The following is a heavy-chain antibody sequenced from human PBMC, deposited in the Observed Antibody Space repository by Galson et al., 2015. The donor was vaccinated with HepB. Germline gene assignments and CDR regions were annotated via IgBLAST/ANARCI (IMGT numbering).Heavy chain of an antibody. J-gene: IGHJ6*02. V-gene: IGHV1-18*01. D-gene: IGHD2-2*01. Sequence: SVKVSCRASGYTFTSYGISWVRQAPGQGLEWMGWISAYNGNTNYAQKLQGRVTMTTDTSTSTAYMELRSLRSDDTAVYYCARDIYPRQLPRRSSYYYYGMDVWGQGTTVTVSS. CDR2: ISAYNGNT. CDR3: ARDIYPRQLPRRSSYYYYGMDV. CDR1: GYTFTSYG.